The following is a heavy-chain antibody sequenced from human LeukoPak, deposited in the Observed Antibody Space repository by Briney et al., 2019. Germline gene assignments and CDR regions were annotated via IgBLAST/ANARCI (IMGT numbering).Heavy chain of an antibody. CDR2: ISGYNSKP. V-gene: IGHV1-18*01. Sequence: ASVKVSCKTSGYSFTNYGITWVRQAPGQGLEWMGWISGYNSKPFYAQNFQGRVTMTTDTSTSTAYMELRSLRSDDTAVYYCASMYYYDSSLDPWGQGTLVTVSS. J-gene: IGHJ5*02. CDR3: ASMYYYDSSLDP. CDR1: GYSFTNYG. D-gene: IGHD3-22*01.